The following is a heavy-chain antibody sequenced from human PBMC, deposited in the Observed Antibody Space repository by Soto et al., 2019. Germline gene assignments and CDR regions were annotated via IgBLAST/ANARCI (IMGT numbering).Heavy chain of an antibody. CDR1: GFTFSSYG. V-gene: IGHV3-30*03. D-gene: IGHD1-26*01. CDR2: ISYDGSNK. CDR3: ASLVGRDKNFDD. Sequence: GGSLRLSCVASGFTFSSYGMHWVRQAPGKGLEWVAVISYDGSNKYYADSVKGRFTISRDNSKNTLYLQMNSLRAEDTAVYYCASLVGRDKNFDDRGQGIRVTVSS. J-gene: IGHJ4*02.